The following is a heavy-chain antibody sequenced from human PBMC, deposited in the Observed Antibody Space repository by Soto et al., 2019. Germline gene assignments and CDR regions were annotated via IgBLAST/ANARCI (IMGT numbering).Heavy chain of an antibody. CDR3: SRGAQGSGGTYGMDV. D-gene: IGHD3-10*01. V-gene: IGHV1-3*01. J-gene: IGHJ6*02. CDR1: GYTFTSYA. CDR2: INAGNGNT. Sequence: QVPLVQSGAEVKKPGASVKVSCKASGYTFTSYAMHWVRQAPGQRLEWMGWINAGNGNTKYSQKFQGRVTITRDTSASTAYLELGSRRSEDTAVYCCSRGAQGSGGTYGMDVVGQGTTVTVSS.